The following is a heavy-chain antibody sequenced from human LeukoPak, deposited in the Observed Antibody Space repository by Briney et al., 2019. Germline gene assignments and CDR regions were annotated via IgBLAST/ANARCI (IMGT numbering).Heavy chain of an antibody. J-gene: IGHJ6*02. CDR3: TQSGDDYYYYYGMEV. V-gene: IGHV3-73*01. CDR1: GFIFSASA. Sequence: GGSLRLSCSVSGFIFSASAVDWVRQASGKGLEWVGRMRSKANNYATHYGASVKGRFTISRDDSKNTAYLQMDSLKTEDTAVYYCTQSGDDYYYYYGMEVWGQGTTVTVS. D-gene: IGHD3-10*01. CDR2: MRSKANNYAT.